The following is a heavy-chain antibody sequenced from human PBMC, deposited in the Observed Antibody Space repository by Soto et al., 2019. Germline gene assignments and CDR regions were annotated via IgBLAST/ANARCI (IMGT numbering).Heavy chain of an antibody. Sequence: QVPLVQSGAEVKKPGSSVKVSCKASGGTFSSYAISWVRQAPGQGLEWMGGIIPIFGTANYAQKFQGRVTITADESTSTAYMELSSLRSEDTAVYYCARHYDILTGYSRGGNWFDPWGQGTLVTVSS. J-gene: IGHJ5*02. V-gene: IGHV1-69*12. CDR3: ARHYDILTGYSRGGNWFDP. CDR2: IIPIFGTA. CDR1: GGTFSSYA. D-gene: IGHD3-9*01.